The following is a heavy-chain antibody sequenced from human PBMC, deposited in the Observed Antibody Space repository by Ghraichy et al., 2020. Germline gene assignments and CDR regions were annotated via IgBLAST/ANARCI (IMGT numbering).Heavy chain of an antibody. CDR1: GGSFSGYY. Sequence: SETLSLTCAVYGGSFSGYYWSWIRQPPGKGLEWIGEINHSGSTNYNPSLKSRVTISVDTSKNQFSLKLSSVTAADTAVYYCARMSWRFLEWLLTRTYDAFDIWGQGTMVTVSS. V-gene: IGHV4-34*01. CDR3: ARMSWRFLEWLLTRTYDAFDI. J-gene: IGHJ3*02. D-gene: IGHD3-3*01. CDR2: INHSGST.